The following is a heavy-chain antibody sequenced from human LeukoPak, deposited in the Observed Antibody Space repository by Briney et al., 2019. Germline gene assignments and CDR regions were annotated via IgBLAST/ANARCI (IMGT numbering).Heavy chain of an antibody. J-gene: IGHJ4*02. D-gene: IGHD4-11*01. Sequence: SETLSLTCGVSGYSISRGYYWAWIRQPPGKGLEWIGTIYHTGSTYYTPSLGSRVTISVDTSKNEFSLNLNSVTAADTAVYYCARAGWITTSGIDYWGQGALVTVSS. CDR3: ARAGWITTSGIDY. CDR1: GYSISRGYY. V-gene: IGHV4-38-2*01. CDR2: IYHTGST.